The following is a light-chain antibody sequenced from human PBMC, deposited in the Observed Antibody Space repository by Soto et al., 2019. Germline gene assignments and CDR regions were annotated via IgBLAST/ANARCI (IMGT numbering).Light chain of an antibody. V-gene: IGKV3-20*01. CDR2: AAS. CDR3: QQYGSSPWT. CDR1: QSVSISY. Sequence: EIVFTQSPGTLSLAPGERAPLSCRASQSVSISYLVWHQQKPGQGPTLLIYAASRRATGIPDRFSGSGSGTDFPLTISRLETEDFAVYYCQQYGSSPWTFGQGTKVDIQ. J-gene: IGKJ1*01.